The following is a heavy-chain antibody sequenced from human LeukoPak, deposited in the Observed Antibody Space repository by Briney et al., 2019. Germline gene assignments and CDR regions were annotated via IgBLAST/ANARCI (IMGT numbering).Heavy chain of an antibody. D-gene: IGHD5-24*01. J-gene: IGHJ4*02. CDR1: GLTFSSSW. Sequence: PGGSLRLSCAVSGLTFSSSWMDWVRQAPGKGLEWVAVISYDGSNKYYADSVKGRFTISRDNSKNTLYLQMNSLRAEDTAVYYCARVGPERWLQLGNFDYWGQGTLVTVSS. CDR2: ISYDGSNK. CDR3: ARVGPERWLQLGNFDY. V-gene: IGHV3-30*03.